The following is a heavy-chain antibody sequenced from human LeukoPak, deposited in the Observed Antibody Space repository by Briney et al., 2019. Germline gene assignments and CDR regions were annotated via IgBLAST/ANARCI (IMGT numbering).Heavy chain of an antibody. D-gene: IGHD6-19*01. CDR1: GDSISSDY. CDR3: ASASGY. V-gene: IGHV4-4*07. J-gene: IGHJ4*02. Sequence: SETLSLTCSVSGDSISSDYWSWIRQLAGKGLEWIGRIYTTGSTNYNPSPTSRVTMSVDMSKNQFSLKLSSVTAADTAVYYCASASGYWGQGTLVTVSS. CDR2: IYTTGST.